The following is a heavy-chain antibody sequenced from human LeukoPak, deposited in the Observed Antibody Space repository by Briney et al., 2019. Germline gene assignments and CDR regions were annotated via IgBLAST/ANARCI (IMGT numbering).Heavy chain of an antibody. D-gene: IGHD2-21*01. V-gene: IGHV3-23*01. CDR3: AKAPVTTCSGAYCYPFDY. Sequence: GGSLRLSCAASGFTLSSYAMSWVCQAPGKGLEWVSAISVSGNTYHPDSVKGRFTISRDSSKNTLYLQMNRLRAEDAAVYYCAKAPVTTCSGAYCYPFDYWGQGTLVTVSS. CDR1: GFTLSSYA. CDR2: ISVSGNT. J-gene: IGHJ4*02.